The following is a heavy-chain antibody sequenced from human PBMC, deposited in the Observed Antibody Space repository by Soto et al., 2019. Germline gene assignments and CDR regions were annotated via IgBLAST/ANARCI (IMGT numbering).Heavy chain of an antibody. CDR3: AREPYSSSLSYYYYGMDV. Sequence: GGSLRLSCAASGFTFSSYGMHWVRQAPGKGLEWVAVIWYDGSNKYYADSVKGRFTISRDNSKNTLYLQMNSLRAEDTAVYYCAREPYSSSLSYYYYGMDVWGQGTTVTVSS. V-gene: IGHV3-33*01. CDR2: IWYDGSNK. CDR1: GFTFSSYG. D-gene: IGHD6-6*01. J-gene: IGHJ6*02.